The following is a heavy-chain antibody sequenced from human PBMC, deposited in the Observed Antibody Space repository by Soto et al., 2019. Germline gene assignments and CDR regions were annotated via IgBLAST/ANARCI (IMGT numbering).Heavy chain of an antibody. CDR1: GYTFTTYA. D-gene: IGHD1-26*01. Sequence: ASVKVSCKASGYTFTTYARQWVRQAPGQRPEWMGWINPASGHTKYSKKFQDRVTITRDTSASTGYMELSSLRSEDTAVYYCGRSVVGATGEILYNAMDVWGQGTTVTVSS. J-gene: IGHJ6*02. V-gene: IGHV1-3*01. CDR3: GRSVVGATGEILYNAMDV. CDR2: INPASGHT.